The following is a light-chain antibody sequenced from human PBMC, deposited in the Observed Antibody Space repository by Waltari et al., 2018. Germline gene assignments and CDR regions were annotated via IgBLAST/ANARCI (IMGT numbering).Light chain of an antibody. Sequence: DIVMTQSPDSLAVSLGERATINCNSSQSVLYSSNNKNYLAGYQQKPGQPPKLLIYWASTRESGVPDRFSGSGSGTDFTLTISSLQAEDVAVYYCQQYYSTPRDTFGGGTKVEIK. CDR1: QSVLYSSNNKNY. V-gene: IGKV4-1*01. J-gene: IGKJ4*01. CDR2: WAS. CDR3: QQYYSTPRDT.